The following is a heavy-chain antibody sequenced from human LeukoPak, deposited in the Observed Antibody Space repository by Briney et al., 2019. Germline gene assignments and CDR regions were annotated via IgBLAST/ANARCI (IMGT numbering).Heavy chain of an antibody. CDR2: IYHSGST. V-gene: IGHV4-30-2*01. Sequence: SQTLSLTCAVSGGSLSSGGYSWGWIRQPPGKGLEWIGYIYHSGSTYYNPSLKSRVTISVDRSKNQFSLKLSSVTAADTAVYYCARGDDILTGYQNWGQGTLVTVSS. D-gene: IGHD3-9*01. J-gene: IGHJ4*02. CDR1: GGSLSSGGYS. CDR3: ARGDDILTGYQN.